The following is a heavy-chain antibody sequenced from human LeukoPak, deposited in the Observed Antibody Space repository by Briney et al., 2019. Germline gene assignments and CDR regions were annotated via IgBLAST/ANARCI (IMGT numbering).Heavy chain of an antibody. CDR1: GFTLSHFA. CDR2: ISYDGKKN. CDR3: VRGSKIRGVLPEGEFDY. Sequence: GKSLRLSCAASGFTLSHFAMHWVRQAPGKGLEWEAVISYDGKKNYYADSVKGRFTLTRDDSANTLYLQMNSLRAEDTAVYYCVRGSKIRGVLPEGEFDYWGQGALVTVSS. J-gene: IGHJ4*02. D-gene: IGHD3-10*01. V-gene: IGHV3-30*03.